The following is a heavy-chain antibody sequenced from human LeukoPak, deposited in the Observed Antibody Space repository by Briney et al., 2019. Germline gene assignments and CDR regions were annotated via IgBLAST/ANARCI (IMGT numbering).Heavy chain of an antibody. V-gene: IGHV3-21*01. Sequence: GGSLRLSCAASGFTFSSYGMHWVRQAPGKGLEWVSSISSSSSYIYYADSVKGRFTISRDNAKNSLYLQMNSLRAEDTAVYYCARCFSRRDGYNCGYWGQGTLVTVSS. J-gene: IGHJ4*02. CDR1: GFTFSSYG. CDR3: ARCFSRRDGYNCGY. D-gene: IGHD5-24*01. CDR2: ISSSSSYI.